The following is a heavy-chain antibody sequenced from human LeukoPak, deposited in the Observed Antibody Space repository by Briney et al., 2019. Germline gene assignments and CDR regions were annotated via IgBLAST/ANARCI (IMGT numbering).Heavy chain of an antibody. CDR1: GFTFSSYS. J-gene: IGHJ4*02. CDR2: ISSTSSTI. Sequence: GGSLRLSRAASGFTFSSYSMSWVRQAPGKGLEWVSYISSTSSTIYYADSVKGRFTISRDNAKNSLHLQMDSLRAEDTAVYYCARAGLQQWLSSDNWGQGTQVTVST. V-gene: IGHV3-48*01. D-gene: IGHD6-19*01. CDR3: ARAGLQQWLSSDN.